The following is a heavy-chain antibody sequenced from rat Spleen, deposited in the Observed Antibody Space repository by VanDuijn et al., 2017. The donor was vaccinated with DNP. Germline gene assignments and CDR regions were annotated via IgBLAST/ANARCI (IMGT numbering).Heavy chain of an antibody. CDR1: GFIFSNYD. V-gene: IGHV5-27*01. CDR3: TRVGDLHDGGDGDALDA. D-gene: IGHD1-12*02. J-gene: IGHJ4*01. CDR2: ISPSGGST. Sequence: EVQLVESGGGLVQPGRSLKLSCAASGFIFSNYDMAWVRQAPTKGLEWVAYISPSGGSTYYRDSVKGRFTISRDDAGNTLYLQMNSLRSEDTATYYCTRVGDLHDGGDGDALDAWGRGTSVTVSS.